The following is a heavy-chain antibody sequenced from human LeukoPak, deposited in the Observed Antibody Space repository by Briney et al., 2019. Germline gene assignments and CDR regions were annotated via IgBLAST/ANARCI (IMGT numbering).Heavy chain of an antibody. D-gene: IGHD3-22*01. CDR2: ISAYNGNT. Sequence: ASVKVSCKASGYTFTSYGISWVRQAPGQGLEWMGWISAYNGNTNYAQKLQGRVTMTTDTSTSTAYMELRSLRSDDTAVYYCARFGRYYDSSGYYLADAFDIWGQGTMVTVSS. J-gene: IGHJ3*02. CDR1: GYTFTSYG. V-gene: IGHV1-18*01. CDR3: ARFGRYYDSSGYYLADAFDI.